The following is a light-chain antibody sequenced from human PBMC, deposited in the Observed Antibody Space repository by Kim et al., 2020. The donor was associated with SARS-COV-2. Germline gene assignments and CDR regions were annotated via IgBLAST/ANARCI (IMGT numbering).Light chain of an antibody. V-gene: IGKV1-5*03. J-gene: IGKJ4*01. CDR1: QSITNW. CDR3: QQYSGSSPP. CDR2: AAS. Sequence: DIQMTQSPSSLSASVGDRVTITCRASQSITNWLAWYQQKPGKAPKLLIYAASTLESGAPSRFSGSGSGTEFTLTISSLHPDDFATYYCQQYSGSSPPFGGGTKVDIK.